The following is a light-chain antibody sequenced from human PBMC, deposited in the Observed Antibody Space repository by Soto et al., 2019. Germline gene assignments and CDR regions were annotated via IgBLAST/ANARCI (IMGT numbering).Light chain of an antibody. V-gene: IGKV3-15*01. CDR3: QQYNNWPPT. Sequence: IVLTQSPATLSLSSGDRATLSCRASQSVSSNLAWYQQKPGQAPRLLIYGASTRATGIPARFSGSGSGTEFTLTISSLQSEDFAVYYCQQYNNWPPTFGQGTKVDIK. J-gene: IGKJ1*01. CDR2: GAS. CDR1: QSVSSN.